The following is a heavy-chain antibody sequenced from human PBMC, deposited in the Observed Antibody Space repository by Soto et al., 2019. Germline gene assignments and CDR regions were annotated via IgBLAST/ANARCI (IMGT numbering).Heavy chain of an antibody. V-gene: IGHV1-69*13. CDR3: ARLAVTEDWFDP. Sequence: SVKVSCKASGGTFSSYAISWVRQAPGQGLEWMGGIIPIFGTANYAQKFQGRVTITADESTSTAYMELSSLRSEDTAVYYCARLAVTEDWFDPWGQGTLVTVSS. D-gene: IGHD3-10*01. CDR2: IIPIFGTA. J-gene: IGHJ5*02. CDR1: GGTFSSYA.